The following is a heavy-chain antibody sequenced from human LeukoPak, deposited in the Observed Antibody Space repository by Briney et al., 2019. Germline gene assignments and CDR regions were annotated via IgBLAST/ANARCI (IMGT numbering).Heavy chain of an antibody. CDR1: GGSISSSNYY. J-gene: IGHJ4*02. D-gene: IGHD2-15*01. CDR3: ASMNQDIVVVVAATRGRRFDY. V-gene: IGHV4-39*07. Sequence: SETLSLTCTVSGGSISSSNYYWGWIRQPPGKGLEWIGEINHSGSTNYNPSLKSRVTISVDTSKNQFSLELSSVTAADTAVYYCASMNQDIVVVVAATRGRRFDYWGQGTLVTVSS. CDR2: INHSGST.